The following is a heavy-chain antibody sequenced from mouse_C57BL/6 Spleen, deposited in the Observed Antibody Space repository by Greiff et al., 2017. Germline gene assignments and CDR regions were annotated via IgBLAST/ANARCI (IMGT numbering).Heavy chain of an antibody. J-gene: IGHJ1*03. D-gene: IGHD4-1*01. CDR1: GYAFSSSW. CDR2: IYPGDGDT. Sequence: LQESGPELVKPGASVKISCKASGYAFSSSWMNWVKQRPGKGLEWIGRIYPGDGDTNYNGKFKGKATLTADKSSSTAYMQLSSLTSEDSAVYFCASCNWDGYFDVWGTGTTVTVSS. CDR3: ASCNWDGYFDV. V-gene: IGHV1-82*01.